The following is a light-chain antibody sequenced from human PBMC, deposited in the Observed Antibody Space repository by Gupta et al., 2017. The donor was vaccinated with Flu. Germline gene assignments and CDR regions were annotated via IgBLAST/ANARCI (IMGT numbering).Light chain of an antibody. V-gene: IGKV3-11*01. CDR2: DAS. CDR3: QQRSNWPHT. CDR1: QSVSRY. Sequence: EIVLTQSLATLSLSPWERATLSSRASQSVSRYLAWYQQNPGQAPRLLIYDASNRATGIPARFSGSGSGTDFTLTISSLEPEDFAVYYCQQRSNWPHTFGPGTKVEIK. J-gene: IGKJ3*01.